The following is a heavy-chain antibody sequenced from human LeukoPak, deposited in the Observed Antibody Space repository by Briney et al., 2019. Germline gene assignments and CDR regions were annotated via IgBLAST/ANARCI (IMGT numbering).Heavy chain of an antibody. Sequence: ASVTVSCTASGYTFTSYGISWVRQAPGQGLEWMGWISAYNGNTNYAQKLQGRVTMTTDTSTSTAYMELRSLSSDDTAVYYCARGGGQLELLYYFDYWGQGTLVTVSS. J-gene: IGHJ4*02. V-gene: IGHV1-18*01. CDR3: ARGGGQLELLYYFDY. CDR2: ISAYNGNT. D-gene: IGHD1-7*01. CDR1: GYTFTSYG.